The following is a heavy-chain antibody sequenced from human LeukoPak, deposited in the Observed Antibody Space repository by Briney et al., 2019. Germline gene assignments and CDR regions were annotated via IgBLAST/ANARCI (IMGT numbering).Heavy chain of an antibody. CDR3: ARDVVYDSSGCAFDI. CDR2: ISSSSSYT. D-gene: IGHD3-22*01. J-gene: IGHJ3*02. V-gene: IGHV3-11*05. Sequence: GGSLRLSCAASGFTFSDYYMSWIRQAPGKGLEWVSYISSSSSYTNYADSVKGRFTISRDNAKNSLYLQMNSLRAEDTAVYYCARDVVYDSSGCAFDIWGQGTMVTVSS. CDR1: GFTFSDYY.